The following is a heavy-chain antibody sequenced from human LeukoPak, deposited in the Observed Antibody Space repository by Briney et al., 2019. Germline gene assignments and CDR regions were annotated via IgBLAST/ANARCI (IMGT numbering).Heavy chain of an antibody. J-gene: IGHJ6*04. D-gene: IGHD3-22*01. CDR3: AELGITMIEGV. CDR2: ISSSGSTI. V-gene: IGHV3-48*03. CDR1: GFTFSSYE. Sequence: PGGSLTLSCAASGFTFSSYEMRWVRQAPGKGLEWVSYISSSGSTIYYAASVKGRFTISRDNAKNSLYLQMNSLRAEDTAVYYCAELGITMIEGVWGKGTTVTISS.